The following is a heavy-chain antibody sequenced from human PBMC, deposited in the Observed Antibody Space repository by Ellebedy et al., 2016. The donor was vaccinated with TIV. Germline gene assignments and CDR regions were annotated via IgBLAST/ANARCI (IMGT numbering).Heavy chain of an antibody. V-gene: IGHV4-59*01. CDR1: GGSISSYY. D-gene: IGHD5-24*01. Sequence: SETLSLXXTVSGGSISSYYWSWIRQPPGKGLEWIGYIYYSGSTNYNPSLKSRVTISVDTSKNQFSLKLSSVTAADTAVYYCARGRDGYNLYVDYWGQGTLVTVSS. CDR3: ARGRDGYNLYVDY. CDR2: IYYSGST. J-gene: IGHJ4*02.